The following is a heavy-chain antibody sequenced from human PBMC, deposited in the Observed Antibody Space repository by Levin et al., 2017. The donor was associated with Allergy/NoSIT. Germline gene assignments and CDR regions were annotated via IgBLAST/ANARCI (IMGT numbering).Heavy chain of an antibody. V-gene: IGHV4-59*01. D-gene: IGHD3-10*01. Sequence: PGGSLRLSCSVSDGSISTYYWSWIRQPPGRGLEWIGYISSIGSTNYNPSLRSRATISLDTSKNQFSLTLSSVTAADTAVYYCARDRTITHGSGVWYYGMDVWGPGATVTVSS. CDR2: ISSIGST. J-gene: IGHJ6*02. CDR3: ARDRTITHGSGVWYYGMDV. CDR1: DGSISTYY.